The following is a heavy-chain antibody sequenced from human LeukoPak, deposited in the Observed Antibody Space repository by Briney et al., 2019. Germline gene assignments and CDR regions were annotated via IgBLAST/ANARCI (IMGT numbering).Heavy chain of an antibody. CDR2: ISSSSSYI. D-gene: IGHD6-13*01. V-gene: IGHV3-21*01. J-gene: IGHJ4*02. Sequence: GGSLRLSCAASGFTFSSYSMNWVRQAPGKGLEWVSSISSSSSYIYYADSVKGRFTISRDNAKNSLYLHMNSLRAEDTAVYYCARGRSSSWYDVDYWGQGTLVTVSS. CDR3: ARGRSSSWYDVDY. CDR1: GFTFSSYS.